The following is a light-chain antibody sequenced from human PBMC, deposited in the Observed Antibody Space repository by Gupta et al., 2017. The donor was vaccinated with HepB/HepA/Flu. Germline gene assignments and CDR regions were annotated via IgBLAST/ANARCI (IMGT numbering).Light chain of an antibody. CDR3: TSYTTTNTWV. V-gene: IGLV2-14*03. CDR1: RSDVGGSKF. Sequence: QSALTQPASVSGSSGQSITISCTGTRSDVGGSKFVTWYQQHPGKAPKLMLYDVSNRPSGVSNRFSGSKSGNTASLTISGLQAEDEADYYCTSYTTTNTWVFGGGTKLTVL. CDR2: DVS. J-gene: IGLJ3*02.